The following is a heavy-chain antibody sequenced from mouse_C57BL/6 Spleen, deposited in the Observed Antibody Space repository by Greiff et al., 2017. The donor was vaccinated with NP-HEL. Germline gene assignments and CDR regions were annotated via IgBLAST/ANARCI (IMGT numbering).Heavy chain of an antibody. CDR3: ARGALRGIYFDY. J-gene: IGHJ2*01. D-gene: IGHD1-1*01. Sequence: VQLQQPGAELVRPGSSVKLSCKASGYTFTSYWMHWVKQRPIQGLEWIGNIDPSDSETHYNQKFKDKATLTVDKSSSTAYMQLSSLTSEDSAVYYCARGALRGIYFDYWGQGTTLTVSS. CDR1: GYTFTSYW. CDR2: IDPSDSET. V-gene: IGHV1-52*01.